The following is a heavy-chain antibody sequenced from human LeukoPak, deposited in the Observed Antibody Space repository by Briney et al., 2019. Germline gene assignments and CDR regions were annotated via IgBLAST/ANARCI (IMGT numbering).Heavy chain of an antibody. CDR3: ARGPNSSSWYFDY. CDR2: IYTSGST. Sequence: SQTLSLTCSVSGGSISSGSYYWSWIRQPAGKRLEWIGRIYTSGSTNYNPSLKSRVSMSVDTSKNQFSLQLSSVTAADTAVYYCARGPNSSSWYFDYWGQGTLVTVSS. CDR1: GGSISSGSYY. D-gene: IGHD6-13*01. V-gene: IGHV4-61*02. J-gene: IGHJ4*02.